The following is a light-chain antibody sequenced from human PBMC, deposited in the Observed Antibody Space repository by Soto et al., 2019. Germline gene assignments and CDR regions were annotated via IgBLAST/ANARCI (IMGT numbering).Light chain of an antibody. CDR3: GSWDSSLSAYV. J-gene: IGLJ1*01. Sequence: QSALTQPPSVSAAPGQKVTISCSGSSPNTGGNSVSWYQQLPGTAPKLLIYDDNKRPTGIPDRFSGSKSGTSATLGITGFQTGDEADYYCGSWDSSLSAYVFGTGTKV. CDR2: DDN. V-gene: IGLV1-51*01. CDR1: SPNTGGNS.